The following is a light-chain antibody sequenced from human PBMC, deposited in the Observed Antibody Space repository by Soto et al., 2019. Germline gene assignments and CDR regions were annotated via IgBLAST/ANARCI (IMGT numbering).Light chain of an antibody. CDR3: QQYNNWPPPT. J-gene: IGKJ2*01. Sequence: EIVMTQSPATLSVSPGERATLSCRASQSVSSNLAWYQQKPGQAPRLLIYGASTRATGIPARFGGSGSGTEFTFTLSSLQSEDFEFYYCQQYNNWPPPTFGQGTKLEIK. CDR2: GAS. CDR1: QSVSSN. V-gene: IGKV3-15*01.